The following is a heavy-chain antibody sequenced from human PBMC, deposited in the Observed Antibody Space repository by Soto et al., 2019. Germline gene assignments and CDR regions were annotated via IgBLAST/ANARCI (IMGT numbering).Heavy chain of an antibody. V-gene: IGHV4-30-4*01. Sequence: QVQLQESGPGLVKPSQTLSLTCTVSGVSINGGDDYWSWIRQPPGKGPEWIGYVYYSGSTYYNPSLKSRVLISADMSKNQFSLKLSSVTAADTAVYYCARGGSGTGDDAFDLWGQGTMVTVSS. D-gene: IGHD2-2*01. CDR3: ARGGSGTGDDAFDL. J-gene: IGHJ3*01. CDR1: GVSINGGDDY. CDR2: VYYSGST.